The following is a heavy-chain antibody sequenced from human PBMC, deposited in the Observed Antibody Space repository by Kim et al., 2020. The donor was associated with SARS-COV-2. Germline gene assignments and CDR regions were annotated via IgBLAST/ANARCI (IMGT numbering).Heavy chain of an antibody. J-gene: IGHJ6*03. CDR1: GFSVSDNY. D-gene: IGHD2-8*01. CDR3: ARATYCTKMNCETPHMDV. Sequence: GGSLRLSCAASGFSVSDNYITWVRRTPGKGLEWVSVVYRSGSTYSADSVQVRFTISRHNSENTVYLQMNSLRPDDTAVYYCARATYCTKMNCETPHMDVWGKGTTVTVSS. V-gene: IGHV3-53*01. CDR2: VYRSGST.